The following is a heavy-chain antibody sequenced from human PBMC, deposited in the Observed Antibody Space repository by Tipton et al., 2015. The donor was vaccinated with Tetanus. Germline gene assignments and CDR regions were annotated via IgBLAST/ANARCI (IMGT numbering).Heavy chain of an antibody. Sequence: LRLSCVASGFTFSNYAMSWVRQAPGKGLEWVSSLDGTADSTYYADSVKGRFTISRDNAKNTLYLQMNSLRAEDTAVYYCNGGSTRAYFDYWGQGTLVTVSS. CDR3: NGGSTRAYFDY. D-gene: IGHD2-2*01. J-gene: IGHJ4*02. CDR2: LDGTADST. CDR1: GFTFSNYA. V-gene: IGHV3-23*01.